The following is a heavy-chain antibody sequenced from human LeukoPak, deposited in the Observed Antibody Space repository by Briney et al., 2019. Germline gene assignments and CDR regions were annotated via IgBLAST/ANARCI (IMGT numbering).Heavy chain of an antibody. CDR2: INPSGGST. CDR3: ARDPTAAAGTGYFDY. D-gene: IGHD6-13*01. Sequence: ASVKVSCKASGYTFTSYYMHWVRQAPGQGLEWMGIINPSGGSTSYAQKFQGRVTMTSDTSTSTVYMELSSLRSEDTAVYYCARDPTAAAGTGYFDYWGQGTLVTVSS. V-gene: IGHV1-46*01. CDR1: GYTFTSYY. J-gene: IGHJ4*02.